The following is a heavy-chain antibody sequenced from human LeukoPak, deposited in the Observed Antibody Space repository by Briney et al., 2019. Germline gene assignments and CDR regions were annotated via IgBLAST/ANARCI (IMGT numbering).Heavy chain of an antibody. V-gene: IGHV1-18*04. J-gene: IGHJ6*04. CDR1: GYTFTSYG. CDR3: AREVTYYDILTGPGAYYGMDV. D-gene: IGHD3-9*01. CDR2: ISAYNGNT. Sequence: ASVKVSCKASGYTFTSYGISWGRQAPGQGLEWMGWISAYNGNTNYAQKLQGRVTMTTDTSTSTAYMELRSLRSDDTAVYYCAREVTYYDILTGPGAYYGMDVWGKGTTVTVSS.